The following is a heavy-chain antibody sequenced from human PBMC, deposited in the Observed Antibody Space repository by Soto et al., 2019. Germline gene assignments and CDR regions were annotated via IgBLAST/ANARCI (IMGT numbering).Heavy chain of an antibody. J-gene: IGHJ6*02. V-gene: IGHV3-21*01. CDR3: ASMGRSDYGYYYYYGMDV. Sequence: EVQLVESGGGLVKPGGSLRLSCAASGFTFSRYSMNWVRQAPGKGLEWVSSISSSNNYKYYADSVKGRFTISRDNAKNSLYLQMNSLRAEDTAVYYCASMGRSDYGYYYYYGMDVWGQGTTVTVSS. CDR2: ISSSNNYK. D-gene: IGHD4-17*01. CDR1: GFTFSRYS.